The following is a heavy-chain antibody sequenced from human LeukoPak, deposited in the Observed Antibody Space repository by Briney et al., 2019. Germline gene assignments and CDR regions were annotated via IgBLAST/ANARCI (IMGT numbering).Heavy chain of an antibody. J-gene: IGHJ4*02. D-gene: IGHD3-22*01. CDR2: INPSGGST. V-gene: IGHV1-46*01. CDR1: GYTFTSYY. Sequence: GASVKVSCKASGYTFTSYYIHWVRQAPGQGLEWMGIINPSGGSTSYAQKFQGRVTMTRDTSTSTVYMELSSLRSEDTAVYYCARGTYYYDSSGYLDYWGQGTLVTVSS. CDR3: ARGTYYYDSSGYLDY.